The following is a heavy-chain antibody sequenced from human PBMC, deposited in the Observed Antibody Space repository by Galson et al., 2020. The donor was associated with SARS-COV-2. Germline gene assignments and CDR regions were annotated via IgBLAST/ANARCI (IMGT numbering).Heavy chain of an antibody. V-gene: IGHV4-61*02. D-gene: IGHD1-26*01. CDR3: AREGSYYSGFDY. CDR2: IYTSGST. Sequence: SETLSLTCTVSGVSVNSGSYDWNWIRQPAGEGLEWIGRIYTSGSTNYNPSLKSRVTISIDTPKNQFSLKLSSVTAADTAVYYCAREGSYYSGFDYWGQGTLVTVSS. J-gene: IGHJ4*02. CDR1: GVSVNSGSYD.